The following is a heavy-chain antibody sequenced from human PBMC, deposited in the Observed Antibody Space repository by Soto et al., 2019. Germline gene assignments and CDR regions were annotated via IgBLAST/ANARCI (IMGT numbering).Heavy chain of an antibody. CDR2: MNPNSGNT. CDR1: GYGFINYD. J-gene: IGHJ6*04. CDR3: ARGGYSGYDPHYGMDV. D-gene: IGHD5-12*01. Sequence: GASVKVSCKASGYGFINYDINWVRQAPGRGLEWMGWMNPNSGNTGYAQKFQGRVTMTRDTSTNTAYMELSSLRSEDTALYYCARGGYSGYDPHYGMDVWGKGTTVTVSS. V-gene: IGHV1-8*01.